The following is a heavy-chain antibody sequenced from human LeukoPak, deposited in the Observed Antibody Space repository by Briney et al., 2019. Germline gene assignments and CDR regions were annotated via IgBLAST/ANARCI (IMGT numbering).Heavy chain of an antibody. CDR1: GESLSGYH. CDR3: ARGVQYSSNWYFDL. CDR2: INHSGST. J-gene: IGHJ2*01. D-gene: IGHD6-13*01. Sequence: PSETLSLTCAVYGESLSGYHWSWIRQPPGKGLEWIGEINHSGSTNYNPSLKSRVTISVDMSKNQFSLKLTSVTAADTAVYYCARGVQYSSNWYFDLWGRGTLVTVSS. V-gene: IGHV4-34*01.